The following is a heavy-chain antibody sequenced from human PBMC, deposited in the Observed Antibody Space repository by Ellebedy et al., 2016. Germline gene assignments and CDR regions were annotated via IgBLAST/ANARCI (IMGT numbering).Heavy chain of an antibody. J-gene: IGHJ4*02. D-gene: IGHD3-3*01. CDR1: GGSFSGYY. Sequence: SETLSLXCAVYGGSFSGYYWSWIRQPPGKGLEWIGEINHSGSTNYNPSLKSRVTISVDTSKNQFSLKLSSVTAADTAVYYCARGRWRYDFWSGYYPRFDYWGQGTLVTVSS. V-gene: IGHV4-34*01. CDR3: ARGRWRYDFWSGYYPRFDY. CDR2: INHSGST.